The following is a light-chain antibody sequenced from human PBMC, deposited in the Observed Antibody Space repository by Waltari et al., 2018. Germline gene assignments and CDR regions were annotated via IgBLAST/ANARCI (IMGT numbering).Light chain of an antibody. Sequence: TLRAICCFGRGLLVLPQKSDQSPNLRSKSASPSISVVPSMFSGSGSGTDFTLPISSLEAEYSSTYYCHQSSSLPWTFGQGTKVEIK. CDR1: CCFGRG. CDR2: SAS. CDR3: HQSSSLPWT. J-gene: IGKJ1*01. V-gene: IGKV6-21*02.